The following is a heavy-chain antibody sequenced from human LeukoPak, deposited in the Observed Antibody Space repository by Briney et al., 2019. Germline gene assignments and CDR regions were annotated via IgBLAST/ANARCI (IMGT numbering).Heavy chain of an antibody. CDR1: GFTFGDYA. D-gene: IGHD3-10*01. CDR3: TRENAVLLWFGEQPFYDTP. V-gene: IGHV3-49*04. Sequence: PGRSLRLSCTASGFTFGDYAMSWVRQAPGKGLEWVGFIRSKAYGGTTEYAASVKGRSTISRDDSKSIAYLQMNSLKTEDTAVYYCTRENAVLLWFGEQPFYDTPWGQGTLVTVSS. CDR2: IRSKAYGGTT. J-gene: IGHJ5*02.